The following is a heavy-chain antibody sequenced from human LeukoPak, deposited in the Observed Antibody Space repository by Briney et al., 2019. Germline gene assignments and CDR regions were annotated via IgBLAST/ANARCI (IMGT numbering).Heavy chain of an antibody. Sequence: GGSLRLSCAASGFTFSSYGMSWVRQAPGKGLEWVGRIKSKTDGGTTDYAAPVKGRFTISRDDSKNTMYLQMNGPKTEDTAVYYCTTDPGSGSSQKIDYWGQGTLVTVSS. V-gene: IGHV3-15*01. D-gene: IGHD3-10*01. CDR1: GFTFSSYG. CDR2: IKSKTDGGTT. J-gene: IGHJ4*02. CDR3: TTDPGSGSSQKIDY.